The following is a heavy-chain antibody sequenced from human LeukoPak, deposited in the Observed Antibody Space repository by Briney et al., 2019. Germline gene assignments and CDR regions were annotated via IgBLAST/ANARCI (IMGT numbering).Heavy chain of an antibody. CDR2: IYPKTGGT. V-gene: IGHV1-2*02. D-gene: IGHD5-12*01. CDR3: VRAGYSGGAFDI. CDR1: GYTFTGHY. Sequence: ASVKVSCKASGYTFTGHYMHWVRQAPGQGLEWMGWIYPKTGGTNYAQKFQTRVTMTRDTSITTAFMELNILKSDDTAVYYCVRAGYSGGAFDIWGQGTMVTVSS. J-gene: IGHJ3*02.